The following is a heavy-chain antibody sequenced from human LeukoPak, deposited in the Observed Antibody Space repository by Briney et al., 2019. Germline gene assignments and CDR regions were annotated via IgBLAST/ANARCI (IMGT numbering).Heavy chain of an antibody. V-gene: IGHV4-59*08. CDR1: GGSISSYY. J-gene: IGHJ4*02. D-gene: IGHD3-10*01. CDR3: ARGRWFGELPYPFDY. Sequence: SETLSLTCSVSGGSISSYYWSWIRQPPGKGLEWIGYIYDSGSTNYKSPLKSRVTMSGDTSKNQFSLKLSSVTAADTAVYYCARGRWFGELPYPFDYWGQGTLVTVSS. CDR2: IYDSGST.